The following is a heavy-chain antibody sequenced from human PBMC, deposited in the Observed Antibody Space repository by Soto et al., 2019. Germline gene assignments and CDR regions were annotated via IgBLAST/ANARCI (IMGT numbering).Heavy chain of an antibody. CDR1: GFTFSSYA. V-gene: IGHV3-23*01. Sequence: GGSLRLSCAASGFTFSSYAMSWVRQAPGKGLEWVSAISGSGGSTCYADSVKGRFTISRDNSKNTLYLQMNSLRAEDTAVYYCAKMKAAAGTGRFDPWGQGTLVTVSS. J-gene: IGHJ5*02. CDR2: ISGSGGST. CDR3: AKMKAAAGTGRFDP. D-gene: IGHD6-13*01.